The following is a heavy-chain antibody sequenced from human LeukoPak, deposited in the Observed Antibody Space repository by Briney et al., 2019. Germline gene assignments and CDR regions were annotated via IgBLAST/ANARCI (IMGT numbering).Heavy chain of an antibody. J-gene: IGHJ4*02. CDR2: ISYDGSNK. Sequence: GGSLRLSCAASGFTFSSYGTHWVRQAPGKGLEWVAVISYDGSNKYYADSVKGRFTISRDNSKNTLYLQMNSLRAEDTAVYYCATSGWYFVFYYWGQGTLVTVSS. D-gene: IGHD6-19*01. CDR3: ATSGWYFVFYY. CDR1: GFTFSSYG. V-gene: IGHV3-30*03.